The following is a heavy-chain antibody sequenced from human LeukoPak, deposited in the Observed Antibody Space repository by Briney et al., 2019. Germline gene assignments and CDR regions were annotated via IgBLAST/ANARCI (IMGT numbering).Heavy chain of an antibody. CDR2: MNPNSGNT. J-gene: IGHJ4*02. CDR3: ASLSNYDSSGYYYG. CDR1: GYTFTSYD. V-gene: IGHV1-8*03. Sequence: ASVKVSCKASGYTFTSYDINWVRQATGQGLEWMGWMNPNSGNTGYAQKLQGRVTITRNTSISTAYMELSSLRSEDTAVYYCASLSNYDSSGYYYGWGQGTLVTVSS. D-gene: IGHD3-22*01.